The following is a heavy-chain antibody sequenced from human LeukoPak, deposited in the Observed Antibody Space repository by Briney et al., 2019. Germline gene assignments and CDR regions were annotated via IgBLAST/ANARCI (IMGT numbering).Heavy chain of an antibody. CDR3: ARGSHSSSWHFQH. Sequence: SETLSLTCTVSGGSISSYYWSWIRQPPGKGLEWIGYIYYSGSTNYNPSLKSRVTISVDTSKNQFSLKLSSVTAADTAVYYCARGSHSSSWHFQHWGRGTLVTVSS. CDR1: GGSISSYY. J-gene: IGHJ1*01. CDR2: IYYSGST. V-gene: IGHV4-59*01. D-gene: IGHD6-13*01.